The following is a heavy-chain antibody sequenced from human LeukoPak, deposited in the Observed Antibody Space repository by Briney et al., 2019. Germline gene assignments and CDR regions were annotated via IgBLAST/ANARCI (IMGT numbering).Heavy chain of an antibody. CDR3: ARDKDIVVVPAAYGMDV. V-gene: IGHV3-11*06. CDR2: ISSSSSYT. J-gene: IGHJ6*04. D-gene: IGHD2-2*01. Sequence: GGSLRLSCAVSGFTFSDYYMGSIRQAPGKGLGWDSYISSSSSYTNYADSVKGRFTISRDNAKNSLYLQMNSLRAEDTAVYYCARDKDIVVVPAAYGMDVWGKGTTVTVSS. CDR1: GFTFSDYY.